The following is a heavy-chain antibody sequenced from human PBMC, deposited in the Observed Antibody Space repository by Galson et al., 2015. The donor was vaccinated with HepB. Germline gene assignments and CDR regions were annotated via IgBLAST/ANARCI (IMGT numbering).Heavy chain of an antibody. CDR2: IRGSDDST. CDR1: GFTFSNYA. J-gene: IGHJ2*01. Sequence: SLRLSCAASGFTFSNYAMNWVRQAPGEGLEWVSAIRGSDDSTYYADSVKGRFTISRGNSKNTLYLQMNSLRAEDTAVYYCAKDANIAPPVWYFDLWGRGTLVTVSS. CDR3: AKDANIAPPVWYFDL. V-gene: IGHV3-23*01. D-gene: IGHD6-13*01.